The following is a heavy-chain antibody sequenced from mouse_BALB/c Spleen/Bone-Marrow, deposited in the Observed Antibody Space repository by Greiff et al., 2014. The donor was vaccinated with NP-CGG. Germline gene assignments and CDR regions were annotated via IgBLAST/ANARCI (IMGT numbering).Heavy chain of an antibody. Sequence: EVQGVESGGGLVQPEGSRKLSCAASGFTFSSFGIHWVRQAPEKGLEWVAYISSDSSTIYYADTVKGRFTISRDNPKNTLFLQMTSLRSEDTAMYYCARSNYVGYYAMDYWGQGTSVTVSS. D-gene: IGHD1-1*01. CDR2: ISSDSSTI. CDR1: GFTFSSFG. CDR3: ARSNYVGYYAMDY. J-gene: IGHJ4*01. V-gene: IGHV5-17*02.